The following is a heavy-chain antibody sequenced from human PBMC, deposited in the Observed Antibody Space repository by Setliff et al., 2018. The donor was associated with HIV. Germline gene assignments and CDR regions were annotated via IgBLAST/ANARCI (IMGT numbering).Heavy chain of an antibody. V-gene: IGHV4-34*01. CDR3: TSGDLKGGPTTPYHEY. Sequence: SETLSLTCAVSGQPYTIFYWSWIRQTPLKGLEWIGEIQHDGHTNYNPSLQSRVTISGSTSKKQFSLSLTSVTSADTGVYYCTSGDLKGGPTTPYHEYWGQGISVTVSS. CDR2: IQHDGHT. D-gene: IGHD1-1*01. CDR1: GQPYTIFY. J-gene: IGHJ4*02.